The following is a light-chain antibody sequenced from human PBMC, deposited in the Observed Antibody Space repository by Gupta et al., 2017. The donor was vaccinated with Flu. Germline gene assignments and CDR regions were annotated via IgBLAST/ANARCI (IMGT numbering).Light chain of an antibody. CDR3: QQAASFPLT. Sequence: GDRVTIPCRASQGIGGSLAWFQQKPGKAPNPLIYAASSLQSGVPSRFSGSGSGTDFTLTISSLQPEDFATYYCQQAASFPLTFGGGTKVEIK. CDR2: AAS. J-gene: IGKJ4*01. V-gene: IGKV1-12*01. CDR1: QGIGGS.